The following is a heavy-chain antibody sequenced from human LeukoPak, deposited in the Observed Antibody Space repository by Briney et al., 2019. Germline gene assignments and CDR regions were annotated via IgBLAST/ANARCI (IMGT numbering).Heavy chain of an antibody. J-gene: IGHJ4*02. CDR3: AKDSLLWFGELLFFDY. CDR2: ISGSGGST. Sequence: GGSLRLSCVASGFTFNNYAMSWVRQAPGKGLEWVSAISGSGGSTYYADSVKGRFTISRDNSMNTLYLQMNSLRAEDTAVYYCAKDSLLWFGELLFFDYWGQGTLVTVSS. CDR1: GFTFNNYA. D-gene: IGHD3-10*01. V-gene: IGHV3-23*01.